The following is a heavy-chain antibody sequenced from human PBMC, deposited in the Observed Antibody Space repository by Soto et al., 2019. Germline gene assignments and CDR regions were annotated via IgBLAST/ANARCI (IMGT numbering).Heavy chain of an antibody. CDR1: GFTFSSYA. V-gene: IGHV3-23*01. CDR2: ISGSGGST. Sequence: EVQLLESGGGLVQPGGSLRLSCAASGFTFSSYAMNWVRQAPGKGLEWVSTISGSGGSTYYADSVKGRFTISRGNSKNTLYLQMNSLRAEDTAVYYCAKDHYDFWSGYLVFDYWGQGTLVTVSS. D-gene: IGHD3-3*01. J-gene: IGHJ4*02. CDR3: AKDHYDFWSGYLVFDY.